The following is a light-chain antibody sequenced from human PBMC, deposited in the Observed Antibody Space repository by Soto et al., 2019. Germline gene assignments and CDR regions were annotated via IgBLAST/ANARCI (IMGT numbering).Light chain of an antibody. CDR3: QQYASAPLS. CDR1: QSVSSN. J-gene: IGKJ3*01. V-gene: IGKV3-15*01. CDR2: GAS. Sequence: EVVMTQSPATLSVSPGERATLSCRASQSVSSNLAWYQQKPGQAPRLLIYGASTRAAGIPARFSGSGSGTDFTLTITSLQSEDFGVYYCQQYASAPLSLGPGTKVDSK.